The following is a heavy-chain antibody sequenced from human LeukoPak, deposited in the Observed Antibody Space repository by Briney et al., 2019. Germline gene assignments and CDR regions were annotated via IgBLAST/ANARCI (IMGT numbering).Heavy chain of an antibody. V-gene: IGHV3-11*01. J-gene: IGHJ4*02. CDR3: ARRWLRDAAMVWVY. CDR1: GFTFSDYY. CDR2: ISSSGSTI. D-gene: IGHD5-18*01. Sequence: GGSLRLSCAASGFTFSDYYMSWVRQAPGKGLEWVSYISSSGSTIYYADSVKGRFTISRDNAKNSLYLQMNSLRAEDTAVYYCARRWLRDAAMVWVYWGQGTLVTVSS.